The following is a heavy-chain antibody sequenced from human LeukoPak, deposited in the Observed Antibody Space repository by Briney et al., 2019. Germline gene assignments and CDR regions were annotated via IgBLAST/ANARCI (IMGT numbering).Heavy chain of an antibody. CDR3: ARHFDY. CDR2: ISYSGST. CDR1: GVSITSGNSY. V-gene: IGHV4-39*01. J-gene: IGHJ4*02. Sequence: SETLSLTCTVSGVSITSGNSYWGWIRQPPGKGLEWIATISYSGSTYYNSPLKSRVTISVGTSKNQFSLKLSSVTAADTAVYYCARHFDYWGQGTLVTVSS.